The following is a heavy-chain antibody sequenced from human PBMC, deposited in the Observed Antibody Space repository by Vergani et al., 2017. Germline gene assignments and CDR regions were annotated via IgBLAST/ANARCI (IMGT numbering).Heavy chain of an antibody. V-gene: IGHV1-3*01. CDR3: ARAYGDYYGMDV. CDR1: GYTFTSYA. J-gene: IGHJ6*02. Sequence: QVQLVQSGAEVKKPGASVKVSCKASGYTFTSYAMHWVRQAPGQRLEWMGWINAGKGNTKYSQQFQGRVTITRDTSASTAYMELSSLRSEDTAVYYCARAYGDYYGMDVWGQGTTVTVSS. CDR2: INAGKGNT. D-gene: IGHD4-17*01.